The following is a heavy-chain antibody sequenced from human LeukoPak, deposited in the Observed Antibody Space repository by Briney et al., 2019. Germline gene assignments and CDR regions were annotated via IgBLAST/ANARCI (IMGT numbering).Heavy chain of an antibody. CDR2: IKRDGSNT. V-gene: IGHV3-23*05. CDR3: AKGGYASCFDP. Sequence: GGSLRLSCEASGFTFSEHSMSWVRQAPGKGLECVSTIKRDGSNTYYTDSVEGRFTISRDNSKNTLYLEMSTLRAEDTAVYYCAKGGYASCFDPWGQGTQVTVSS. CDR1: GFTFSEHS. J-gene: IGHJ5*02. D-gene: IGHD2-15*01.